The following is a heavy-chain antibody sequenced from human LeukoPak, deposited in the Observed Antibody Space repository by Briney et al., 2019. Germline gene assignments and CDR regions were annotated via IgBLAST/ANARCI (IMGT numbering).Heavy chain of an antibody. D-gene: IGHD4-17*01. J-gene: IGHJ3*02. CDR3: ARPEEHGDYVHDAFDI. CDR1: AYRFTSYW. Sequence: GESLKISCKASAYRFTSYWIGWVRQMPGKGLEWMGIIYPGDSDTRYSPSFQGQVTISADKSISTAYLQWSSLKASDTAMYYCARPEEHGDYVHDAFDIWGQGTMVTVSS. CDR2: IYPGDSDT. V-gene: IGHV5-51*01.